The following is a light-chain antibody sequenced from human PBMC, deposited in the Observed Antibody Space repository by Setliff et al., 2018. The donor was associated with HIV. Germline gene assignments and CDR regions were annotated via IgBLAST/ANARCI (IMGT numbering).Light chain of an antibody. V-gene: IGLV2-11*01. Sequence: QSVLTQPRSVSGSPGQSVTISCTGTSTDVGNYNYASWYRHHPGKAPELVIFDVSKRPLGVPARFSGSKSGDTASLTISGLQPEDEADYSCCSYAGSHTYVFGTGTKVTVL. CDR3: CSYAGSHTYV. CDR2: DVS. CDR1: STDVGNYNY. J-gene: IGLJ1*01.